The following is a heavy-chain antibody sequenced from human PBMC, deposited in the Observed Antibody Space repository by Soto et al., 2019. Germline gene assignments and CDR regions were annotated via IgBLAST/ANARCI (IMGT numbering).Heavy chain of an antibody. J-gene: IGHJ6*02. V-gene: IGHV1-69*13. D-gene: IGHD2-15*01. CDR3: ARHGRNTPIAQLRHYAMDV. Sequence: GASVKVSCKASGGTFSSYAISWVRRAPGQGLEWRGGIIPIFGTANYAQKFQGRVTITADESTSTAYMELSSLRSEDSAVYYCARHGRNTPIAQLRHYAMDVWGQGTTVTVSS. CDR1: GGTFSSYA. CDR2: IIPIFGTA.